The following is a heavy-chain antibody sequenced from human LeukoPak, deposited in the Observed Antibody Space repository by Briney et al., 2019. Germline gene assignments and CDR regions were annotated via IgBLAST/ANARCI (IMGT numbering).Heavy chain of an antibody. CDR1: GYTFTGYY. V-gene: IGHV1-18*04. J-gene: IGHJ4*02. D-gene: IGHD4-17*01. CDR2: ISVYNGNT. Sequence: GASVKVSCKASGYTFTGYYMHWVRQAPGQGLEWMGWISVYNGNTNYAQKLQGRVTMTTDTSTSTAYMELRSLRSDDTAVYYCARNPYGDYWGQGTLVTISS. CDR3: ARNPYGDY.